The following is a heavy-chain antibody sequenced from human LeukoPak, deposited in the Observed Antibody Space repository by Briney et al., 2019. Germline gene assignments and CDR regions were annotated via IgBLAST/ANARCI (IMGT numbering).Heavy chain of an antibody. V-gene: IGHV4-59*08. CDR1: GGSISSYY. Sequence: SETLSLTCTVSGGSISSYYWSWIRQPPGKGLEWFGYIYYSGSTNNNPSLKSRVTISVDTSKNQFSLRLTSVTAADTAVYYCARVRGYDYVWGSYRPLYYYYMDVWGKGTTVTVSS. CDR3: ARVRGYDYVWGSYRPLYYYYMDV. D-gene: IGHD3-16*02. J-gene: IGHJ6*03. CDR2: IYYSGST.